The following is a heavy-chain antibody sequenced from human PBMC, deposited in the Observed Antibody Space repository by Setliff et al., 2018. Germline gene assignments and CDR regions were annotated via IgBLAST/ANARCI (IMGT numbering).Heavy chain of an antibody. J-gene: IGHJ4*02. D-gene: IGHD6-19*01. CDR2: ISNRGST. CDR3: TNSYSSGNY. Sequence: SETLSLTCTVSGDYISSQYWSWIRQPPGKGLEWIGYISNRGSTDYNPSLKSRVTISEDTSRSQFSLKLTSVTTADTAVYYCTNSYSSGNYWGQGTLVTVSS. V-gene: IGHV4-59*11. CDR1: GDYISSQY.